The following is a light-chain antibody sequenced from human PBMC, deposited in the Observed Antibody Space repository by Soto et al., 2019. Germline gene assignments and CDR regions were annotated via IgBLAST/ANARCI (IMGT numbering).Light chain of an antibody. V-gene: IGLV2-14*01. CDR3: SSFTGGSTSYV. J-gene: IGLJ1*01. CDR2: DVS. Sequence: QSALTQPASVSGSPGQSIAISCTGTSGDVGAYDFVSWHQQHPGKAPKLMIYDVSLRPSGVSDRFSGSKSGNTASLIISGLQAEDEADYYCSSFTGGSTSYVFGTGTKHTVL. CDR1: SGDVGAYDF.